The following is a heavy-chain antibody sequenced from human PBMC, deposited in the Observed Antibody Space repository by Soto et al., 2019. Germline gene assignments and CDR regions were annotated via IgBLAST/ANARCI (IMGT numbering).Heavy chain of an antibody. CDR2: IYYSGST. Sequence: SETLSLTCTVSGGSISSYYWSWIRQPPGKGLEWIGYIYYSGSTDYNPSLKSRVTISVDTSKNQFSLKLSSVTAADTAVYYCARAHQRRGGLWDSSGYHWYSDLSGRGTLVTVSS. V-gene: IGHV4-59*01. J-gene: IGHJ2*01. D-gene: IGHD3-22*01. CDR3: ARAHQRRGGLWDSSGYHWYSDL. CDR1: GGSISSYY.